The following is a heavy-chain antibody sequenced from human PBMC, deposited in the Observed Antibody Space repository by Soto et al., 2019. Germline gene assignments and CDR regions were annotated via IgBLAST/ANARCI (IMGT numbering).Heavy chain of an antibody. CDR3: ERGGTPIDY. V-gene: IGHV1-18*01. Sequence: QVQLVQSGAEVKKPGASVKVSCKASGYTFTNFGISWVRQAPGQGLEWMGWISAYNGNTNYAQNFQGRVTMTTDTPTSTAYMEVRSLRSDDTAVYYCERGGTPIDYWGQRTLVSVSS. D-gene: IGHD3-16*01. CDR1: GYTFTNFG. J-gene: IGHJ4*02. CDR2: ISAYNGNT.